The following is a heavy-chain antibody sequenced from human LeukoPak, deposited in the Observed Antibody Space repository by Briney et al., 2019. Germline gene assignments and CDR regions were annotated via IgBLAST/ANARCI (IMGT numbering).Heavy chain of an antibody. CDR2: IKSKTDGGTT. CDR1: GFTFSNAW. CDR3: TTDLGGSYKFDY. D-gene: IGHD1-26*01. Sequence: GGSLRLSCAASGFTFSNAWMSWVRQAPGKGLEWVGRIKSKTDGGTTDYAASVKGRFTISRDDSKNTLYLQMNSLKTEDTAVYYCTTDLGGSYKFDYWGQGTLVTVSS. V-gene: IGHV3-15*01. J-gene: IGHJ4*02.